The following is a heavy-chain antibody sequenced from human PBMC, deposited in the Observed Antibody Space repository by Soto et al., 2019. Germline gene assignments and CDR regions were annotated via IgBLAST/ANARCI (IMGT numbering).Heavy chain of an antibody. CDR2: IVVGSGNT. CDR3: ARDLVSSSSGIYYYYGMDV. J-gene: IGHJ6*02. D-gene: IGHD6-6*01. Sequence: SVKVSCKASGFTFTSSAVQWVRQARGQRLEWIGWIVVGSGNTNYAQKFQERVTITRDMSTSTAYMELSSLRSEDTAVYYCARDLVSSSSGIYYYYGMDVWGQGTTVTVSS. CDR1: GFTFTSSA. V-gene: IGHV1-58*01.